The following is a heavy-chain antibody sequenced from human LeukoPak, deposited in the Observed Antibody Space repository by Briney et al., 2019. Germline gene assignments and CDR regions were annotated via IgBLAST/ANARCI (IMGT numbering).Heavy chain of an antibody. J-gene: IGHJ4*02. Sequence: GGSLRLSCAASGFAFSSYWMSWVRQAPGKGLEWVANIKRDGSDTYYVDSVKGRFTISRDNAKNSLYLQLNSLRAEDTAVYYCARDANYYDSRGENYFNCWGQGTLVAVSS. CDR1: GFAFSSYW. D-gene: IGHD3-22*01. CDR3: ARDANYYDSRGENYFNC. V-gene: IGHV3-7*01. CDR2: IKRDGSDT.